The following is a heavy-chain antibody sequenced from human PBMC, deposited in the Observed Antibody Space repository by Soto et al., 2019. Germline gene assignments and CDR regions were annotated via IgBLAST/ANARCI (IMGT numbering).Heavy chain of an antibody. CDR1: GFTFSGSA. V-gene: IGHV3-73*01. Sequence: PGGSLRLSCAASGFTFSGSAMHWVRQASGKGLEWVGRIRSKANSYATAYAASVKGRFTISRDDSKNTAYLQMNSLKTEDTAVYYCTSSLFGVVIIDEGYYYYMDVWGKGTTVTVSS. J-gene: IGHJ6*03. D-gene: IGHD3-3*02. CDR2: IRSKANSYAT. CDR3: TSSLFGVVIIDEGYYYYMDV.